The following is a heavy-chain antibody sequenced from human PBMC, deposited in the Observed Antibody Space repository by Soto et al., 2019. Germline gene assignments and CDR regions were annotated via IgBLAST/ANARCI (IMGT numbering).Heavy chain of an antibody. CDR1: GGSFSGYY. CDR2: INHSGST. Sequence: SETLSLTCAVYGGSFSGYYWSWIRQPPGKGLEWIGEINHSGSTNYNPSLKSRVTISVDTSKNQFSLKLSSVTAADTAVYYCERGRSGVVAATYYGMDVWGQGTTVTVSS. J-gene: IGHJ6*02. D-gene: IGHD2-15*01. CDR3: ERGRSGVVAATYYGMDV. V-gene: IGHV4-34*01.